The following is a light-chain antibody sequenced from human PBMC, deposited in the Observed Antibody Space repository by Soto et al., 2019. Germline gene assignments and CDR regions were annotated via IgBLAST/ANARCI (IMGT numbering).Light chain of an antibody. CDR1: SSDVGGYNY. CDR3: SSYTTSNTRQIV. CDR2: DVN. V-gene: IGLV2-14*03. J-gene: IGLJ1*01. Sequence: QSALTQPASLSGSPGQSITISCTGTSSDVGGYNYVSWYQHHPGKAPKLMIFDVNNRPSGVSNRFSGSKSGNTASLTISGLQPEDEADYYCSSYTTSNTRQIVFGTGTKVTVL.